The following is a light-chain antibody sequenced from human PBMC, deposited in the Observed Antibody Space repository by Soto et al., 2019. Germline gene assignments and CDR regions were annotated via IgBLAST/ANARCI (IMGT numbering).Light chain of an antibody. CDR3: QSYDSSLSGSV. V-gene: IGLV1-40*01. Sequence: QSVLTQPPSVSGAPGQRVTISCTGSSSNIGAGYDVHWYQQLPGTAPKLLIYGNSNRPSGIPDRFSGSKSDTSASLPITGLQAEDAADYYCQSYDSSLSGSVFGGGTKVTVL. CDR2: GNS. CDR1: SSNIGAGYD. J-gene: IGLJ2*01.